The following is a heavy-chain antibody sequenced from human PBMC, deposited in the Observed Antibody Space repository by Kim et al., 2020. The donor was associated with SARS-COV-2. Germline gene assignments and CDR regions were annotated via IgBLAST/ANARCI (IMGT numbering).Heavy chain of an antibody. Sequence: SETLSLTCTVSGGSISSSSYYWGWIRQPPGKGLEWIGSIYYSGSTYYNPSLKSRVTISVDTSKNQFSLKLSSVTAADTAVYYCARQGVRSQPYYYYGMDVWGQRTTVTVSS. CDR3: ARQGVRSQPYYYYGMDV. J-gene: IGHJ6*02. CDR2: IYYSGST. D-gene: IGHD2-21*01. CDR1: GGSISSSSYY. V-gene: IGHV4-39*01.